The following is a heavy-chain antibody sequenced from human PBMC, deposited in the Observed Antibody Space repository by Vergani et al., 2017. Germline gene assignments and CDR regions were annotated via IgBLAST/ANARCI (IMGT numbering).Heavy chain of an antibody. CDR1: GGSFSGYY. Sequence: QVQLQQWGAGLLKPSETLSLTCAVYGGSFSGYYWSWIRQPPGKGLEGIGEINHSGSTNYNPSLKSRVTISVDTSKNQFSLKLSSVTAADTAVYYCARGSGALRGVRGWFDPWGQGTLVTVSS. V-gene: IGHV4-34*01. CDR2: INHSGST. CDR3: ARGSGALRGVRGWFDP. D-gene: IGHD3-10*01. J-gene: IGHJ5*02.